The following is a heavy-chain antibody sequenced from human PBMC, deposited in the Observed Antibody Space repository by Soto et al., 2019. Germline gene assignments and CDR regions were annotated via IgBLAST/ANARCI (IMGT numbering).Heavy chain of an antibody. CDR2: IYYSGNT. V-gene: IGHV4-39*01. Sequence: SETLSLTCTVSGGSISSSTYYWAWIRQPPGKGLEWIGSIYYSGNTYYKPSLRSRVTVSVDTSKNEISLKLSSVTAADTAVYYCARHDLTVTHAFDYWGQGTLVTVSS. D-gene: IGHD4-4*01. J-gene: IGHJ4*02. CDR1: GGSISSSTYY. CDR3: ARHDLTVTHAFDY.